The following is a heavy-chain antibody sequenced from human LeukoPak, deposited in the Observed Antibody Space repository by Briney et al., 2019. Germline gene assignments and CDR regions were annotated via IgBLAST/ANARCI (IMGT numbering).Heavy chain of an antibody. CDR3: ASSYYDSSGAYYYGMDV. Sequence: SVKVSCKASGGAFSSYAISWVRQAPGQGLEWMGRIIPILGIANYAQKFQGRVTITADKSTSTAYMELSSLRSEDTAVYYCASSYYDSSGAYYYGMDVWGQGTTVTVSS. D-gene: IGHD3-22*01. V-gene: IGHV1-69*04. CDR2: IIPILGIA. J-gene: IGHJ6*02. CDR1: GGAFSSYA.